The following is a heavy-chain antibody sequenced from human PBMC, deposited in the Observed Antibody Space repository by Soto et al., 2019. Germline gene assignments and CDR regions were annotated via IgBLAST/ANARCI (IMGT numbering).Heavy chain of an antibody. CDR2: ISVYNDNT. Sequence: ASARVSCWAGSCTICNYGSSWGRHVTGQGLEWMGWISVYNDNTSYAQTFQGSVIMTTGTSTITADMELRTLISDDKAAYYCWRNHIIPAVGTLDYWGQGTLVTVSS. V-gene: IGHV1-18*04. CDR1: SCTICNYG. CDR3: WRNHIIPAVGTLDY. J-gene: IGHJ4*02. D-gene: IGHD6-13*01.